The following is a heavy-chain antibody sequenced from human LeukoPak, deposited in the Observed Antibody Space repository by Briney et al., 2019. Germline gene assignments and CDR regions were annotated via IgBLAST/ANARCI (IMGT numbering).Heavy chain of an antibody. J-gene: IGHJ4*02. CDR2: IWYDGSNK. Sequence: GGSLRLSCAASGFTFSSYGMHWVRQAPGKGLEWVAVIWYDGSNKYYADSVKGRFTISRDNSKNTLYLQMNSLRAEGTAVYYCARESYCGGDCYTTAFDYWGQGTLVTVSS. D-gene: IGHD2-21*02. CDR3: ARESYCGGDCYTTAFDY. V-gene: IGHV3-33*01. CDR1: GFTFSSYG.